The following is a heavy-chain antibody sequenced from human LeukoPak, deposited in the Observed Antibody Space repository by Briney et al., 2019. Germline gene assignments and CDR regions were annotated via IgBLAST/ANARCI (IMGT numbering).Heavy chain of an antibody. Sequence: PGGSLRLSCAASGFTFNSYWMSWVRQAPGKGLEWVANINQDGSETYYVDSVKGRFTFSRDNAKNSLYLQMNSLRAEDTAVYYCARDRGAGSYNFDYWGQGTLVTVSS. CDR1: GFTFNSYW. J-gene: IGHJ4*02. V-gene: IGHV3-7*01. D-gene: IGHD1-26*01. CDR3: ARDRGAGSYNFDY. CDR2: INQDGSET.